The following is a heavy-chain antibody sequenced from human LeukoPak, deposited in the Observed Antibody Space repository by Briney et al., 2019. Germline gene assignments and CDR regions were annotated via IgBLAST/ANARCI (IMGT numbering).Heavy chain of an antibody. J-gene: IGHJ6*02. CDR1: GGSVSTYY. CDR2: MHHSGST. V-gene: IGHV4-59*02. Sequence: PSETLSLTCTVSGGSVSTYYWSWIRQPPGKGLEWIGYMHHSGSTNYNPSLKSRVTISVDTSKNQFSLNLSSVTAADTAVYYCARGNYYYYGMDVWGQGTTVTVSS. CDR3: ARGNYYYYGMDV.